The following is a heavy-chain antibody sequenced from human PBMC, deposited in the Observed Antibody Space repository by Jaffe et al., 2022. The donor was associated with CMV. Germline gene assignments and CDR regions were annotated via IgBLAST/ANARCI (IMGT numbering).Heavy chain of an antibody. CDR1: GFSLSSPRLG. CDR2: VFSSDER. D-gene: IGHD6-19*01. J-gene: IGHJ6*03. Sequence: QVTLRESGPALVKPTETLTLTCTVSGFSLSSPRLGVTWIRQPPGKALEWLALVFSSDERSSNTSLNNRLTISKDTSKSQVVLTLTNLGPVDTGTYFCARLVIMPGSGWQYGPRPFYYMDVWGEGTTVTVSS. V-gene: IGHV2-26*01. CDR3: ARLVIMPGSGWQYGPRPFYYMDV.